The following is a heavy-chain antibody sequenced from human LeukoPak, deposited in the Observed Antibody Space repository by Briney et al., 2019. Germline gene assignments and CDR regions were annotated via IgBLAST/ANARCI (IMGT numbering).Heavy chain of an antibody. CDR2: GNT. J-gene: IGHJ4*02. CDR3: ARGAYDTAGHYYYFDY. Sequence: GNTHYNPSLKSRVTISLDTSKNQFSLKLSSVTSADTAIYYCARGAYDTAGHYYYFDYWGQGALVTVSS. D-gene: IGHD3-22*01. V-gene: IGHV4-59*09.